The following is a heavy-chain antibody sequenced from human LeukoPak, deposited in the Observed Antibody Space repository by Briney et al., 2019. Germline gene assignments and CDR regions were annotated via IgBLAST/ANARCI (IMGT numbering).Heavy chain of an antibody. J-gene: IGHJ6*02. D-gene: IGHD6-13*01. V-gene: IGHV3-74*01. CDR3: ARDYGSSIAAAGGYYYYGMDV. Sequence: GGSLRLSCAASGFTFSSYWMHWVRQAPVKGLVWVSRINSDGSSTSYADSVKGRFTISRDNAKNTLYLQMNSLRAEDTAVYYCARDYGSSIAAAGGYYYYGMDVWGQGTTVTVSS. CDR1: GFTFSSYW. CDR2: INSDGSST.